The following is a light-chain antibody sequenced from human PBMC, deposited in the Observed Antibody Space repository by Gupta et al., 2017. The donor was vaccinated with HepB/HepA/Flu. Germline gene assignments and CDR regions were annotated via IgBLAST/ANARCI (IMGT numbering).Light chain of an antibody. CDR1: QDIRNY. CDR2: DAS. V-gene: IGKV1-33*01. J-gene: IGKJ3*01. Sequence: DIQMTQSPSSLSASVGDRVTITCQASQDIRNYLNWYQQKPGKAPKLLIYDASHLETGVPSRFSGSGSGTDFTFTISSLQPEDIATYYCQQDDNLPFTFGPGTKVDIK. CDR3: QQDDNLPFT.